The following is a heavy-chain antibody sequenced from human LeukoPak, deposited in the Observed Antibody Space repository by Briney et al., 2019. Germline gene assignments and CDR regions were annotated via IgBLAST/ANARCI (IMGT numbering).Heavy chain of an antibody. D-gene: IGHD5-18*01. Sequence: ASVKVSCKASGYTFTGYYMHWVRQAPGQGLEWMGWINPNSGGTNYAQKFQGRVTMTRDTSISTAYMELSRLRSDDTAVYCRRVTLIQLWLEGGFDYWGQGTLVTVSS. J-gene: IGHJ4*02. V-gene: IGHV1-2*02. CDR2: INPNSGGT. CDR3: RVTLIQLWLEGGFDY. CDR1: GYTFTGYY.